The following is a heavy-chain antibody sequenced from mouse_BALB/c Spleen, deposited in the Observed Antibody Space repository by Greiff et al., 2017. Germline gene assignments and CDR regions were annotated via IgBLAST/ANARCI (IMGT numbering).Heavy chain of an antibody. V-gene: IGHV5-17*02. J-gene: IGHJ1*01. Sequence: EVQGVESGGGLVQPGGSRKLSCAASGFTFSSFGMHWVRQAPEKGLEWVAYISSGSSTIYYADTVKGRFTISRDNPKNTLFLQMTSLRSEDTAMYYCARSRDYYGMDWYFDVWGAGTTVTVSS. CDR1: GFTFSSFG. D-gene: IGHD1-1*01. CDR2: ISSGSSTI. CDR3: ARSRDYYGMDWYFDV.